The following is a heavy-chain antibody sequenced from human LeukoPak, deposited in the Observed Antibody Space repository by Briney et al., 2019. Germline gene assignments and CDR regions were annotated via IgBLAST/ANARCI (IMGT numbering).Heavy chain of an antibody. D-gene: IGHD1-26*01. CDR3: ARESGAFSPFGF. J-gene: IGHJ4*02. CDR2: VHLSGTS. V-gene: IGHV4-4*02. CDR1: GGSILTTNW. Sequence: SETLSLTCAVSGGSILTTNWWSWVRQPPGKGLKWIGEVHLSGTSNYNPSLKSRVSMSIDKSKNQLSLKLTSVTAADTAMYYCARESGAFSPFGFWGQGTLVTVSS.